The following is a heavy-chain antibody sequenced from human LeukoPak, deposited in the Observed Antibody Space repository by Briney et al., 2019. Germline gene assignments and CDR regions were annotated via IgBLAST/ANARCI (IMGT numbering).Heavy chain of an antibody. CDR2: INPSGGST. CDR3: ARDTVVTAILDPNWFDP. V-gene: IGHV1-46*01. J-gene: IGHJ5*02. CDR1: GYTFTSYY. Sequence: ASVKVSCKASGYTFTSYYMHWVRQAPGQGLEWVGIINPSGGSTSYAQKFQGRVTMTRDTSTSTVYMELSSLRSEDTAVYYCARDTVVTAILDPNWFDPWGQGTLVTVSS. D-gene: IGHD2-21*02.